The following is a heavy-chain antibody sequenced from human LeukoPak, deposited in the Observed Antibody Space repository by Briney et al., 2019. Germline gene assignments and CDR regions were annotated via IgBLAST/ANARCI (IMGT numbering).Heavy chain of an antibody. J-gene: IGHJ4*02. Sequence: GGSLRLSCAASGFPFSSYAMSWVRQAPGKGLEWVSAISGSGGNTYYADSVKGRFTISRDNSKNTLYLQMNSLRAEDTAVYYCAGRGYSYGFDYWGQGTLVTVSS. V-gene: IGHV3-23*01. CDR2: ISGSGGNT. D-gene: IGHD5-18*01. CDR1: GFPFSSYA. CDR3: AGRGYSYGFDY.